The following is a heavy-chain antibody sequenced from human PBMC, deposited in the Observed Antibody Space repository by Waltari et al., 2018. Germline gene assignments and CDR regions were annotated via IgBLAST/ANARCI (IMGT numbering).Heavy chain of an antibody. CDR3: AKGGGYCSGDSCYSNDY. J-gene: IGHJ4*02. CDR2: ISGSGGST. V-gene: IGHV3-23*01. CDR1: GFTFSSYA. Sequence: EVQLLESGGGLVQPGGSLRLSCAASGFTFSSYAMSWVRQAPGKGLGWVSAISGSGGSTYYADSVKGRFTISRDNSKNTLYLQMNSLRAEDTAVYYCAKGGGYCSGDSCYSNDYWGQGTLVTVSS. D-gene: IGHD2-15*01.